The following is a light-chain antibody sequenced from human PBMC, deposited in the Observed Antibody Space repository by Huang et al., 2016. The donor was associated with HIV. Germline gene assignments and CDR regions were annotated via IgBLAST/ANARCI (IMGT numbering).Light chain of an antibody. V-gene: IGKV3-11*01. CDR2: DAS. CDR1: QSVGTF. CDR3: QQHSYWPIT. Sequence: DIVLTQSPATLSLSPGERATVSCRASQSVGTFLAWYQHKPGQAPMLLIFDASSRAYGVPARFSGTGSGTDFTLTIISLEPSDVAVYYCQQHSYWPITFGRGTRLE. J-gene: IGKJ5*01.